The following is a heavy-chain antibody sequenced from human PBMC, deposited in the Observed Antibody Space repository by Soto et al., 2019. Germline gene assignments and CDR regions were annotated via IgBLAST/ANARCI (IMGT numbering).Heavy chain of an antibody. V-gene: IGHV1-69*13. CDR1: GGTFSSYA. CDR3: TRVGGITVGFDY. D-gene: IGHD1-20*01. CDR2: IIPIFGTA. J-gene: IGHJ4*02. Sequence: SVKVSCKASGGTFSSYAISWVRQAPGQGLEWMGGIIPIFGTANYAQKFEGRVTITADESTSTAYMELSSLRSEDTAVYYCTRVGGITVGFDYWGQGTLVTVSS.